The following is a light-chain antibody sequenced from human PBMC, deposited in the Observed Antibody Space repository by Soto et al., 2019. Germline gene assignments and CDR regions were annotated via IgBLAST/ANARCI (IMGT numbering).Light chain of an antibody. CDR1: SRDVGGYNY. Sequence: QSVLAQPASVSGSPGQSCPLSCTGTSRDVGGYNYVSWYQQHPGKAPKVMIYDASNRPSGVSNRSSGSRSGNTASLTISGLQAEDEADYFCSSYTSSGTYVFGTGTQVTVL. CDR3: SSYTSSGTYV. J-gene: IGLJ1*01. V-gene: IGLV2-14*01. CDR2: DAS.